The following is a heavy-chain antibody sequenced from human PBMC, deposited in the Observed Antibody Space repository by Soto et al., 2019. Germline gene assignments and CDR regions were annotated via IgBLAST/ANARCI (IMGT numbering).Heavy chain of an antibody. J-gene: IGHJ6*02. CDR3: AAPRDEYGSGVSWFTYGMDI. CDR2: LDGAGGST. CDR1: GFTFSDFA. Sequence: TAGSLTLSCLASGFTFSDFAMTWVRHVPGRGLEWVASLDGAGGSTYYAEYVRGRFSISRDNSQNTLFLQMKRLTVDDTAIYYCAAPRDEYGSGVSWFTYGMDIWGQGTTVTVSS. V-gene: IGHV3-23*01. D-gene: IGHD3-10*01.